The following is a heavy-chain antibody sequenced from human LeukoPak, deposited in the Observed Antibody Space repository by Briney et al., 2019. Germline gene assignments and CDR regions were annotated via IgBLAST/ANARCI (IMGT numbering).Heavy chain of an antibody. CDR3: ARSSGYSRVRWFDP. D-gene: IGHD6-13*01. CDR1: GGSFSGYY. V-gene: IGHV4-34*01. CDR2: INHSGST. Sequence: SETLSLTCAVYGGSFSGYYWRWIRQPPGKGLEWIGEINHSGSTNYNPSLKSRVTISVDTSKNQFSLKLSSVTAADTAVYYCARSSGYSRVRWFDPWGQGTLVTVSS. J-gene: IGHJ5*02.